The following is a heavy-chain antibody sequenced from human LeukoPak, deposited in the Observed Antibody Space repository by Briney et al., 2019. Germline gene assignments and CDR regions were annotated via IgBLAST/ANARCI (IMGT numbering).Heavy chain of an antibody. J-gene: IGHJ5*02. CDR3: ASPYYYDSSGPSSWFDP. D-gene: IGHD3-22*01. V-gene: IGHV3-11*04. CDR1: GFTFSDYY. Sequence: GGSLRLSCAASGFTFSDYYMSWIRQAPGKGLEWVSYISSSGSTIYYADSVKGRFTISRDNAKNSLYLQMNSLRAGDTAVYYCASPYYYDSSGPSSWFDPWGQGTLVTVSS. CDR2: ISSSGSTI.